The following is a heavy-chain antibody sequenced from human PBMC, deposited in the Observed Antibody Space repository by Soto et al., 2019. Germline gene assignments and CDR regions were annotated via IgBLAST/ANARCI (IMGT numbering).Heavy chain of an antibody. Sequence: SETLSLTCTVSGGSISSYYWSWIRQPPGKGLEWIGYIYYTGNTNYNPSLKSRVTISVDTSKNQFSLKLTSLTAADTAVYYCAGARTRPAGDFDYWGKETRVTVSS. D-gene: IGHD6-6*01. CDR1: GGSISSYY. CDR3: AGARTRPAGDFDY. V-gene: IGHV4-59*01. CDR2: IYYTGNT. J-gene: IGHJ4*02.